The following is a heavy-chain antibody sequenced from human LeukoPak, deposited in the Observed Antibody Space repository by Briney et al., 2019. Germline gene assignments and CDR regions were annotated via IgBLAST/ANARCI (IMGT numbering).Heavy chain of an antibody. D-gene: IGHD2-21*02. V-gene: IGHV3-64*01. J-gene: IGHJ3*02. CDR2: ICSNGGST. Sequence: GGSLRLSCAASGFTFSSYAMHWVRQAPGKGLGYVSAICSNGGSTYYAISVKGRFTISRDNSKNTLYLQIGSLRAEDMAVYYCARGGAHIVVVTAWDDAFDIWGQGTMVTVSS. CDR3: ARGGAHIVVVTAWDDAFDI. CDR1: GFTFSSYA.